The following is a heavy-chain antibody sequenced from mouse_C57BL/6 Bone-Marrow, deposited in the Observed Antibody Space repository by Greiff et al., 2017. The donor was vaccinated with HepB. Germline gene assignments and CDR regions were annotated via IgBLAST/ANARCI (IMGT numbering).Heavy chain of an antibody. CDR2: INPSSGYT. CDR3: ARRRRGTGTRGFDY. CDR1: GYTFTSYT. J-gene: IGHJ2*01. Sequence: VMLVESGAELARPGASVKMSCKASGYTFTSYTMHWVKQRPGQGLEWIGYINPSSGYTKYNQKFKDKATLTADKSSSTAYMQLSSLTSEDSAVYYCARRRRGTGTRGFDYWGQGTTLTVSS. D-gene: IGHD4-1*01. V-gene: IGHV1-4*01.